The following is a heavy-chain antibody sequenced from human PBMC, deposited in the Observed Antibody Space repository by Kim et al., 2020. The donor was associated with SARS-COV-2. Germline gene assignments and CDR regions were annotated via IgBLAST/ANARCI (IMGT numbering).Heavy chain of an antibody. CDR3: ARDIGVGAADAFDI. D-gene: IGHD6-25*01. Sequence: ASVKVSCKASGYTFTSYAMNWVRQAPGQGLEWMGWINTNTGNPTYAQGFTVRFVFSLDTSVSTAYLQISSLKAEDTAVYYCARDIGVGAADAFDIWGQGTMVTVSS. J-gene: IGHJ3*02. CDR1: GYTFTSYA. V-gene: IGHV7-4-1*02. CDR2: INTNTGNP.